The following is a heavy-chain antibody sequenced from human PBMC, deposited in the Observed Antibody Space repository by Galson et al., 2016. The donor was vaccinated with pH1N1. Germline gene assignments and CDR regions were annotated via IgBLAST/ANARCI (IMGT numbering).Heavy chain of an antibody. D-gene: IGHD5-12*01. V-gene: IGHV3-30*04. CDR1: GVTFTSYA. CDR3: ARDSEYSGHEGFH. CDR2: ILYDGTNE. Sequence: SLRLSCAASGVTFTSYAMHWVRQAPGKGLEWVAVILYDGTNEYYADSVKGRFTISRDKTQSTVYLQMNSLRTEDKAVYYCARDSEYSGHEGFHWAQGTLVIVSS. J-gene: IGHJ4*02.